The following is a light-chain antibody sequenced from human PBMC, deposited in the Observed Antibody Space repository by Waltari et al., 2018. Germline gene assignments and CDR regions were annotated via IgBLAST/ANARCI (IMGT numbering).Light chain of an antibody. CDR2: DVS. J-gene: IGLJ2*01. V-gene: IGLV2-23*02. CDR3: CSHTGGSTFVI. Sequence: QSALTQPASVSGSPGQSITISCPGSNSDIGTYTFVSWYQQHPDKAPKLMIYDVSKRPSGVSNRFSGSKSGNTASLTISGLQAEDEADYYCCSHTGGSTFVIFGGGTKLTVL. CDR1: NSDIGTYTF.